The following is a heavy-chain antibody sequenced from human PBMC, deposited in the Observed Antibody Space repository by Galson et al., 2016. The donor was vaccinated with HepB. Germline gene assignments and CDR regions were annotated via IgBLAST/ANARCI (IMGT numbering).Heavy chain of an antibody. D-gene: IGHD6-19*01. CDR3: ARDIWFAQWRYRGHWFDP. Sequence: ETLSLTCTVSGGSISSGGYYWSWIRQHPGKGLEWIGYIYNTETTDYNPSLRGRVSISKDTSNNQFSLRLSSVTAADTAVYYCARDIWFAQWRYRGHWFDPWGQGTLVTVSS. V-gene: IGHV4-61*08. J-gene: IGHJ5*02. CDR2: IYNTETT. CDR1: GGSISSGGYY.